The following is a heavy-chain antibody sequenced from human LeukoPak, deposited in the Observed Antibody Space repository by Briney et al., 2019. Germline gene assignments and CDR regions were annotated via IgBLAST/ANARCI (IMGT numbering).Heavy chain of an antibody. Sequence: SETLSLICTVSGGSISSNSYYWGWIRQPPGKGLEWIGSIYYSGSPYYNPSLKSRVTISVDTSKNQFSLKVISVTAADTAVYYFSRRTVDTADISYFDYWGQGTLVTVSS. D-gene: IGHD5-18*01. J-gene: IGHJ4*02. V-gene: IGHV4-39*01. CDR2: IYYSGSP. CDR3: SRRTVDTADISYFDY. CDR1: GGSISSNSYY.